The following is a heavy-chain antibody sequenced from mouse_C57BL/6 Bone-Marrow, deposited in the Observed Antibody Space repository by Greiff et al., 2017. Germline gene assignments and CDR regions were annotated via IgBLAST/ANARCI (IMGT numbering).Heavy chain of an antibody. V-gene: IGHV1-5*01. J-gene: IGHJ2*01. D-gene: IGHD4-1*01. CDR2: IYPGNSDT. CDR3: TRTWVFFDY. CDR1: GYTFTSYW. Sequence: VQLQQSGTVLARPGASVKMSCKTSGYTFTSYWMHWVKQRPGQGLEWIGAIYPGNSDTSYNQKFKGKAKLTAATSASTAYLELSSLTNEDSAVYYCTRTWVFFDYWRQGTTLPVSS.